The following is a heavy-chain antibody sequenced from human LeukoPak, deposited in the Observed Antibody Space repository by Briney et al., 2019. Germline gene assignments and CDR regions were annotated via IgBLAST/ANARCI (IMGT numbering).Heavy chain of an antibody. V-gene: IGHV3-30*02. J-gene: IGHJ4*02. Sequence: GGSLRLSCAVSGFSFSSYAMHWVRQAPGKGLEWVAVIRHDETNEYYADSVQGRFTISRDTSKNTLYLQMNGLRAEDTAVYYCAKEYTPSSPLGELDSWGQGTLVTVSS. CDR3: AKEYTPSSPLGELDS. CDR1: GFSFSSYA. CDR2: IRHDETNE. D-gene: IGHD6-6*01.